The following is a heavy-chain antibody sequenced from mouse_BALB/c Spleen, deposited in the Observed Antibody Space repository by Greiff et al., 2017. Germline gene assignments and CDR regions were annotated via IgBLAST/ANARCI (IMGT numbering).Heavy chain of an antibody. D-gene: IGHD1-1*01. J-gene: IGHJ4*01. Sequence: VQVVESGPGLVAPSQSLSITCTVSGFSLTGYGVNWVRQPPGKGLEWLGMIWGDGSTDYNSALKSRLSISKDNSKSQVFLKMNSLQTDDTARYYCAREGSSYVDYYAMDYWGQGTSVTVSS. CDR3: AREGSSYVDYYAMDY. CDR1: GFSLTGYG. CDR2: IWGDGST. V-gene: IGHV2-6-7*01.